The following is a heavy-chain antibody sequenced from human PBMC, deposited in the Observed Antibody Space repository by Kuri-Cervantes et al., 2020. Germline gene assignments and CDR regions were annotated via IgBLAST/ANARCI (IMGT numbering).Heavy chain of an antibody. CDR1: GYTFTSYD. CDR2: MNPSSGNT. V-gene: IGHV1-8*01. CDR3: ARGRRIAARPGFSYNWFDP. Sequence: ASVKVSCKASGYTFTSYDINWVRQATGQGLEWMGWMNPSSGNTGYAQKFQGRVAMTRNTSISTAYMELSSLRSEDTAVYYCARGRRIAARPGFSYNWFDPWGQGTLVTDSS. J-gene: IGHJ5*02. D-gene: IGHD6-6*01.